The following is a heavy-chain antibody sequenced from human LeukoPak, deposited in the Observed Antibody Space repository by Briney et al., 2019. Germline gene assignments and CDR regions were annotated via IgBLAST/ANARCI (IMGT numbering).Heavy chain of an antibody. CDR1: GGSISSGGYY. CDR2: IYTSGST. V-gene: IGHV4-61*08. Sequence: PSETLSLTCTVSGGSISSGGYYWSWIRQHPGKGLEWIGYIYTSGSTNYNPSLKSRVTISVDTSKNQFSLKLSSVTAADTAVYYCARGSRYDYVWGSYRSACFDYWGQGTLVTVSS. J-gene: IGHJ4*02. D-gene: IGHD3-16*02. CDR3: ARGSRYDYVWGSYRSACFDY.